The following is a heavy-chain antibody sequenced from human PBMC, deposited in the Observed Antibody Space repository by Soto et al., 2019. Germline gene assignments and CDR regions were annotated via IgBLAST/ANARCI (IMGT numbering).Heavy chain of an antibody. D-gene: IGHD3-3*01. V-gene: IGHV1-69*06. CDR2: IIPIFGTA. CDR3: ARGVVSYYDFWSGYYRDGMDV. CDR1: GGTFSSYA. Sequence: QVQLVQSGAEVKKPGSSVKVSCKASGGTFSSYAISWVRQAPGQGLEWMGGIIPIFGTANYAQKFQGRVTITADKSTSTAYMELSSLGSEDTAVYYCARGVVSYYDFWSGYYRDGMDVWGQGTTVTVSS. J-gene: IGHJ6*02.